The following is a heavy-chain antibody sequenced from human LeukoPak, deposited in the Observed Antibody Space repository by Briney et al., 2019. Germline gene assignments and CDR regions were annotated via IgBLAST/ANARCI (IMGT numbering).Heavy chain of an antibody. V-gene: IGHV3-74*01. CDR3: ARDLRGPHDI. CDR1: GFTLSNSW. Sequence: GGSLRLSCAASGFTLSNSWMHGVRQVPGKGLVWVSRVAPDGNTDYADSVKGRFTISRDNAKNTMYLEMNSLRVEDTAVYRCARDLRGPHDIWGQGTLVTVSS. D-gene: IGHD3-10*01. J-gene: IGHJ4*02. CDR2: VAPDGNT.